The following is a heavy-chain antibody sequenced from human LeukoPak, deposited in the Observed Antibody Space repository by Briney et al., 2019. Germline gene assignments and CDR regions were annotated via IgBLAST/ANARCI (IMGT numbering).Heavy chain of an antibody. Sequence: SQTLSLTCVISGDSVSNNAWNWVRQTPSGGLECLGRTYYDSKWYNHYAESVKSRISINPDTSKNQFSLQLNSVTPEDTAVYYCARGWARDGFNIWSQGTMVTASS. D-gene: IGHD6-13*01. CDR2: TYYDSKWYN. V-gene: IGHV6-1*01. CDR3: ARGWARDGFNI. CDR1: GDSVSNNA. J-gene: IGHJ3*02.